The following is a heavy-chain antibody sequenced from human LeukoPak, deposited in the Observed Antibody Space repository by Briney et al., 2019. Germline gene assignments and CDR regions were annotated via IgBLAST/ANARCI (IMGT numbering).Heavy chain of an antibody. CDR2: INPNSGGT. Sequence: ASVKVSCKASGYTFTGYYMHWVRQAPGQGLEWMGWINPNSGGTNYAQKFQGRVTMTTDTSTSTAYMELRSLRSDDTAVYYCARGPDSSSWFVNAPEFDYWGQGTLVTVSS. J-gene: IGHJ4*02. D-gene: IGHD6-13*01. CDR1: GYTFTGYY. V-gene: IGHV1-2*02. CDR3: ARGPDSSSWFVNAPEFDY.